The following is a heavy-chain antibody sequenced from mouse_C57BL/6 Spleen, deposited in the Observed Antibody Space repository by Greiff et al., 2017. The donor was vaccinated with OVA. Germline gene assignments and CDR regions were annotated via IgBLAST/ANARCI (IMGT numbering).Heavy chain of an antibody. CDR1: GYTFTSYW. Sequence: VKLVESRAELVKPGASVKLSCKASGYTFTSYWMHWVKQRPGRGLEWIGRIDPNSGGTKYNEKFKSKATLTVDKPSSTAYMQLSSLTSEDSAVYYCAREGGYYDYEGLAYWGQGTLVTVSA. CDR2: IDPNSGGT. J-gene: IGHJ3*01. CDR3: AREGGYYDYEGLAY. D-gene: IGHD2-4*01. V-gene: IGHV1-72*01.